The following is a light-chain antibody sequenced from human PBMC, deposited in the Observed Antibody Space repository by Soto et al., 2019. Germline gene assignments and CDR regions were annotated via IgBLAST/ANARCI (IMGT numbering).Light chain of an antibody. CDR1: SSNIGAGYD. J-gene: IGLJ2*01. CDR2: GNS. CDR3: QSYDSSVL. V-gene: IGLV1-40*01. Sequence: QPVLTQPPSVSGAPGQRVTISCTGSSSNIGAGYDVHWYQQLPGTAPKLLIYGNSNRPSGVPDRFSGSKSGTSASLAITGLQAEDEADYYCQSYDSSVLFGGGTKLTVL.